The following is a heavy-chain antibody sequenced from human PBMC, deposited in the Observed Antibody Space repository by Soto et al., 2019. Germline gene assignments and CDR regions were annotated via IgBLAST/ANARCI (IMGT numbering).Heavy chain of an antibody. V-gene: IGHV3-48*03. CDR1: GLTFSSNE. J-gene: IGHJ6*02. CDR3: ASVMLRFSYGIDD. D-gene: IGHD3-3*01. CDR2: IIKSGSII. Sequence: PXGSLRLSCTAAGLTFSSNEMHWVRQAPGKGLDWVSYIIKSGSIIYYTDSVKGRFTISRDNAKNLLYLEMNSLRAEDSAVYFCASVMLRFSYGIDDWGQGTTVTVSS.